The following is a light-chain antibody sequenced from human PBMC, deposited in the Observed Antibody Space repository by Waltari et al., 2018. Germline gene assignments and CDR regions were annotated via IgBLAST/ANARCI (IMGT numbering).Light chain of an antibody. CDR2: VTS. J-gene: IGKJ1*01. Sequence: IVMTQSPATLSLSPGESATLSCRASQSVRSTFAWFQQKPGQPPRLLIYVTSTRATGIPARFTGSGSGTEFSLTISSLQPEDFATYYCQQYDYWPWTFGQGTRVETK. V-gene: IGKV3D-15*01. CDR1: QSVRST. CDR3: QQYDYWPWT.